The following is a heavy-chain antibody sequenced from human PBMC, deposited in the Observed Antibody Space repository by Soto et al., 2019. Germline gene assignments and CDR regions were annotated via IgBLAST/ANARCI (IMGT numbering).Heavy chain of an antibody. CDR3: ARARMVRGIIYYYGMDV. J-gene: IGHJ6*02. V-gene: IGHV4-31*03. Sequence: QVQLQESGPGLVKSSQTLSLTCTVSGGSISSDGNYWSWIRQHPGKGLEWIGYIYYSGSTNYNPSLKSRVTISVDTSKNQFSLTLNSVTAADTAVYYCARARMVRGIIYYYGMDVWGQGTTVTVSS. CDR2: IYYSGST. D-gene: IGHD3-10*01. CDR1: GGSISSDGNY.